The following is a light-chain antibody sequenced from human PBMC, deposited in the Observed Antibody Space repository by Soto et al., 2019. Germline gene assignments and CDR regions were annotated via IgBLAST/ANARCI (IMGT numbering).Light chain of an antibody. CDR2: GAS. Sequence: EIVLTQSPGTLSLSPGERATLSCRASQSVSSSYLAWYQQKPGQAPRLLIYGASSRATGIPDRFSGCGSGTDFTLTISRLEPEDFAVYYCQQYVSSPVTFGQGTKVEIK. CDR3: QQYVSSPVT. CDR1: QSVSSSY. J-gene: IGKJ1*01. V-gene: IGKV3-20*01.